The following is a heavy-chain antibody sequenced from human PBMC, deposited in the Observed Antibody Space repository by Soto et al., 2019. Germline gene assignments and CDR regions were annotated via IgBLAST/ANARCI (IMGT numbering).Heavy chain of an antibody. J-gene: IGHJ4*02. D-gene: IGHD3-22*01. Sequence: SEPLSVTCTVASGSISTYYGSCLLQPAGKGLERIGRIYTSGSTNYNPSLKSRVTMSVDTSKNQFSLKLSSVTAADTAVYYCARDSSGYSYFDYWGQGTLVPVSS. CDR3: ARDSSGYSYFDY. V-gene: IGHV4-4*07. CDR1: SGSISTYY. CDR2: IYTSGST.